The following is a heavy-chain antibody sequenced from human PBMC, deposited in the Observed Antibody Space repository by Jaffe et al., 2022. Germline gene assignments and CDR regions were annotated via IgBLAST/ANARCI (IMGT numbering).Heavy chain of an antibody. CDR1: GGSISSYY. J-gene: IGHJ3*02. CDR2: IYYSGST. CDR3: ARPYCSSTSCYAADGFDI. V-gene: IGHV4-59*01. Sequence: QVQLQESGPGLVKPSETLSLTCTVSGGSISSYYWSWIRQPPGKGLEWIGYIYYSGSTNYNPSLKSRVTISVDTSKNQFSLKLSSVTAADTAVYYCARPYCSSTSCYAADGFDIWGQGTMVTVSS. D-gene: IGHD2-2*01.